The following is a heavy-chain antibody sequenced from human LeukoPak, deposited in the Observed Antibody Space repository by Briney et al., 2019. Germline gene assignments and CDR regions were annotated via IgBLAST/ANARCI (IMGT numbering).Heavy chain of an antibody. CDR1: GYTFTSYD. Sequence: ASVNVSCKASGYTFTSYDINWVRQATGQGLEWMGWMNPNRGNTGYAQKFQGRVPMTRNTSRTTAYMELISLGSEDTAVYHCARAGLSNILTGYPGWLFDYWGQGTRVTVST. V-gene: IGHV1-8*01. CDR2: MNPNRGNT. J-gene: IGHJ4*02. D-gene: IGHD3-9*01. CDR3: ARAGLSNILTGYPGWLFDY.